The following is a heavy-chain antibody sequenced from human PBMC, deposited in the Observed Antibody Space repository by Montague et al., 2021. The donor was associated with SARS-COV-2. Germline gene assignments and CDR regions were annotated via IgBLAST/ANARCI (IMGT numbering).Heavy chain of an antibody. D-gene: IGHD3-3*01. CDR1: GGSISSSSYY. CDR3: ARTASSGITFFGVVTASYYFDY. Sequence: SETLSLTCTVSGGSISSSSYYWGWIRQPPGKGLEWIGSIYYSGSTYYNPSLKSRVTISVDTSKNQFSLKLSSVTAADTAVYYCARTASSGITFFGVVTASYYFDYWGQGTLVTVSS. J-gene: IGHJ4*02. V-gene: IGHV4-39*01. CDR2: IYYSGST.